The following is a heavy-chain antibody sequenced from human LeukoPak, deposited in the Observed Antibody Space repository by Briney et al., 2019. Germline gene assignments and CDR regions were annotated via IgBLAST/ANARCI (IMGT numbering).Heavy chain of an antibody. J-gene: IGHJ4*02. CDR3: ARHLEGYASVADYYFDY. CDR1: GFTFSSYA. CDR2: IYYTGST. V-gene: IGHV4-59*08. Sequence: GSLRLSCAASGFTFSSYAMSWVRQAPGKGLEWIGYIYYTGSTNYNPSLKSRVTISVDTSKNQFSLRLSSVTAADTAVYYCARHLEGYASVADYYFDYWGQGTLVTVSS. D-gene: IGHD5-12*01.